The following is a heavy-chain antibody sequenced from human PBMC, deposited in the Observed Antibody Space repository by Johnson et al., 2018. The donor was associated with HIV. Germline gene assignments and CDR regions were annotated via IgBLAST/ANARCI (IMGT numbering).Heavy chain of an antibody. CDR1: GFSVSNNY. CDR2: IYGGGST. V-gene: IGHV3-53*01. J-gene: IGHJ3*02. Sequence: VQLVESGGGLIQPGGSLRLSCAASGFSVSNNYMSWVRQAPGKGLEWVSVIYGGGSTYYADSVKGRFTISRDNAKNTLYLQMNSLRAEDTAVYYCAREQSLIAAQIPDAFDIWGQGTMVTVSS. D-gene: IGHD6-6*01. CDR3: AREQSLIAAQIPDAFDI.